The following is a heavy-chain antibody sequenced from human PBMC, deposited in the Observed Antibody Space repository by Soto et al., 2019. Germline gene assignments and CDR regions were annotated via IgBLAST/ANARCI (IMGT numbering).Heavy chain of an antibody. J-gene: IGHJ6*02. CDR3: ASPLTTGTTSFDYCYYGMDV. Sequence: PGESLKISCKGSGYSFTSYWISWVRQMPGKGLEWMGRIDPSDSYTNYSPSFQGHVTISADKSISTAYLQWSSLKASDTAMYYCASPLTTGTTSFDYCYYGMDVWGQGTTVTVSS. V-gene: IGHV5-10-1*01. CDR2: IDPSDSYT. D-gene: IGHD1-7*01. CDR1: GYSFTSYW.